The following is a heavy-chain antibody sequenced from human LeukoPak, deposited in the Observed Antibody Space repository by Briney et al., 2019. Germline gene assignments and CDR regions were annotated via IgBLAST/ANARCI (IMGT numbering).Heavy chain of an antibody. CDR2: ISAYNGNT. J-gene: IGHJ4*02. V-gene: IGHV1-18*04. D-gene: IGHD2-21*01. CDR3: ARSSSVTIPGYYFDY. Sequence: ASVKVSCKASGYTFTSYYLHWVRQAPGQGLEWMGWISAYNGNTNYAQKLQGRVTMTTDTSTSTAYMELRSLRSDDTAVYYCARSSSVTIPGYYFDYWGQGTLVTVSS. CDR1: GYTFTSYY.